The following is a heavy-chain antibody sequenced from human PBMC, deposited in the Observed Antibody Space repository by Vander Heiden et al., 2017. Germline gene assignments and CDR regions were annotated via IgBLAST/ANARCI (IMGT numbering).Heavy chain of an antibody. CDR3: AREAGRGWFEP. Sequence: EVRLVESGGGLVQPGGSLRLSCAASGFTFTKYDMHWLRQTAGKRLEWVSGISNAGDTFYADSVKGRFTVSREDARTYLYLQMDSLRVGDTAVDYCAREAGRGWFEPWGPGILGTVSS. J-gene: IGHJ5*02. CDR1: GFTFTKYD. V-gene: IGHV3-13*01. D-gene: IGHD6-19*01. CDR2: ISNAGDT.